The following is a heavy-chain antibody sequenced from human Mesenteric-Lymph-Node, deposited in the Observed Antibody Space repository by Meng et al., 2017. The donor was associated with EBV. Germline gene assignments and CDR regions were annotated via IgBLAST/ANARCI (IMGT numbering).Heavy chain of an antibody. CDR1: GFIFSDYY. CDR3: ARVVVGTFDN. Sequence: GQRVGSGGGLVQPGGSLRLSCAASGFIFSDYYMTWIRQAPGKGLEWVAHISGTGRTIYYADSVKCRFTISSDSAKNSLFLQMNNLRAEDTAVYYCARVVVGTFDNWGQGTLVTVSS. V-gene: IGHV3-11*01. CDR2: ISGTGRTI. J-gene: IGHJ4*02. D-gene: IGHD2-21*01.